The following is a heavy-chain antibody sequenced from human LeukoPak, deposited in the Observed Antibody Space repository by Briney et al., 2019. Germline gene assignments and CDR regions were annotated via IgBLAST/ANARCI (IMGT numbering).Heavy chain of an antibody. D-gene: IGHD3-10*01. Sequence: GGSLRLSCEASGFSFSSYWMTWVRQPPGKGPEWVANIKQDESERYSVDSVKGRFTISRDNAKNSVYLHMNSLRAGDTALYYCARLSAYYYGSYFYYYMDVWGKGTTVTVSS. CDR3: ARLSAYYYGSYFYYYMDV. CDR2: IKQDESER. V-gene: IGHV3-7*01. J-gene: IGHJ6*03. CDR1: GFSFSSYW.